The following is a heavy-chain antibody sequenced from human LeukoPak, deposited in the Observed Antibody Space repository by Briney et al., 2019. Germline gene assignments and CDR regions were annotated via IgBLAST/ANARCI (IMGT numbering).Heavy chain of an antibody. D-gene: IGHD3-9*01. CDR2: ILGSGGST. J-gene: IGHJ4*02. CDR3: AKWGDYDVLTGYYVPDY. V-gene: IGHV3-23*01. CDR1: GFHFSNYV. Sequence: PGASLRLSCAAPGFHFSNYVMSRVRQAPGKVLERVSPILGSGGSTYYADSVKGRFTVSRDNSRSTLYLQMKSLRAHDTALYYCAKWGDYDVLTGYYVPDYWGQGTRVTVSS.